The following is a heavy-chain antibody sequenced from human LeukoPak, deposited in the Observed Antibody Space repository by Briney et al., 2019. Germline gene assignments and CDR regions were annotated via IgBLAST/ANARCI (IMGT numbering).Heavy chain of an antibody. CDR3: ARRGYSDGYFDS. V-gene: IGHV5-51*01. D-gene: IGHD5-18*01. CDR2: IYPGDSDT. J-gene: IGHJ4*02. Sequence: GESLKISCKGSGYSFTTYWIAWVRQMPVKGLEWMGIIYPGDSDTRYNPSFQGQVTISADKSISTAYLQWNSLKASDTAIYHCARRGYSDGYFDSWGQGTLVTVSS. CDR1: GYSFTTYW.